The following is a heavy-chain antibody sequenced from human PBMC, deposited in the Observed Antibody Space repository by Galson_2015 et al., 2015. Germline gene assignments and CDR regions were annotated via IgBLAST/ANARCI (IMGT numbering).Heavy chain of an antibody. CDR3: AKDLQMSR. D-gene: IGHD5-24*01. CDR1: GFTFSSAA. Sequence: SLRLSCAASGFTFSSAAMTWVRQVPGKGLAWVSVVSASGTNTYYADSVKGRFTISRDNAKNTLYLQMNSLRAEDTAVYYCAKDLQMSRWGQGTLVTVSS. CDR2: VSASGTNT. V-gene: IGHV3-23*01. J-gene: IGHJ4*02.